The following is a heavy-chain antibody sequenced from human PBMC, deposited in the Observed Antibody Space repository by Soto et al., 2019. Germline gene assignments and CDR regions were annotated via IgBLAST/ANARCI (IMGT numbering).Heavy chain of an antibody. CDR1: GFTFSSHA. J-gene: IGHJ6*02. D-gene: IGHD4-17*01. V-gene: IGHV3-23*01. CDR3: ARHTVTTKRSYYYYGMDV. Sequence: GGSLRLSCAASGFTFSSHAMSWVRQAPGKGLEWVSAISGSGGSTYYADSVKGRFTISRDKSNNTLYLQMNSLRAEDTAVYYCARHTVTTKRSYYYYGMDVWGQGTTVTVSS. CDR2: ISGSGGST.